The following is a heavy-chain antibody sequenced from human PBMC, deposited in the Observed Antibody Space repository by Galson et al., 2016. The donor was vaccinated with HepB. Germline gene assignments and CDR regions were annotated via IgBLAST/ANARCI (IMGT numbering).Heavy chain of an antibody. CDR2: TYPGGRT. Sequence: SETLSLTCGVHDGSLSGYYWSWIRQPPGMGLEWIGETYPGGRTNYNPSLRSRVTIPTDTSKSQFSLRLTSVTAADPAVFYCARGPAHGDYSPGDYWGPGTLVTVSS. CDR1: DGSLSGYY. D-gene: IGHD4-17*01. V-gene: IGHV4-34*01. J-gene: IGHJ4*02. CDR3: ARGPAHGDYSPGDY.